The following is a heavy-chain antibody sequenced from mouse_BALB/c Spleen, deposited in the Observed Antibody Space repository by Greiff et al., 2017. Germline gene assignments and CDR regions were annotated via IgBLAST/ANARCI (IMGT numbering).Heavy chain of an antibody. CDR3: ARERGLRRAWFAY. CDR2: ISDGGSYT. J-gene: IGHJ3*01. Sequence: EVMLVESGGGLVKPGGSLKLSCAASGFTFSDYYMYWVRQTPEKRLEWVATISDGGSYTYYPDSVKGRFTISRDIAKNNLYLQMSSLKSEDTAMYYCARERGLRRAWFAYWGQGTLVTVSA. CDR1: GFTFSDYY. D-gene: IGHD2-2*01. V-gene: IGHV5-4*02.